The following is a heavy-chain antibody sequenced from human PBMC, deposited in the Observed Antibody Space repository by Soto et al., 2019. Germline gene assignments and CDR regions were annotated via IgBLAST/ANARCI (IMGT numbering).Heavy chain of an antibody. CDR3: ARRIAVAGRYYYYGMDV. J-gene: IGHJ6*02. CDR2: IYYSGST. CDR1: GGSISSYY. V-gene: IGHV4-59*08. Sequence: SETLSLTCTVSGGSISSYYWSWIRQPPGKGLEWIGYIYYSGSTNYNPSLKSRVTISVDTSKNQFSLKLSSVTAADTAVYYCARRIAVAGRYYYYGMDVWGQGTTVTVSS. D-gene: IGHD6-19*01.